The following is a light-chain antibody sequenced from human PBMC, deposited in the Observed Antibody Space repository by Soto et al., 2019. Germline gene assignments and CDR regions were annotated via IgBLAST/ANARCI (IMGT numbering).Light chain of an antibody. CDR3: QQYNNWQT. CDR1: QSVSSN. V-gene: IGKV3-15*01. CDR2: GAS. J-gene: IGKJ1*01. Sequence: EIVMTQSAATLPVSPGERATLSCRASQSVSSNLAWYQQKPGQAPRLLIYGASTRATGIPARFSGSGSGTEFTLTISSLQSEDFAVYYCQQYNNWQTFGQGTKVEIK.